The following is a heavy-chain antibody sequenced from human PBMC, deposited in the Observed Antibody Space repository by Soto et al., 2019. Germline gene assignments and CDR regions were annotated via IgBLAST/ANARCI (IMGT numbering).Heavy chain of an antibody. CDR3: ARVTFASGSSLNWLDP. J-gene: IGHJ5*02. Sequence: GGSLMLSCAGSGFTFSDYYLIWILQAQGNGLEWVSIIYRGGSTYYGDSVKVRFTISRYNSKTTLYLQMNSLRAEDTAVYYCARVTFASGSSLNWLDPWGQGTLVTVSS. CDR2: IYRGGST. CDR1: GFTFSDYY. D-gene: IGHD6-6*01. V-gene: IGHV3-53*01.